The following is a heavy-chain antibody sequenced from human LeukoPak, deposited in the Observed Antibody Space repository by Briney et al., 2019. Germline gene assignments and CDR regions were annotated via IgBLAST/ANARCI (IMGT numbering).Heavy chain of an antibody. Sequence: SETLSLTCTVSGGSISSYYWSWIRQPPGKGQEWIGYISHSGSTNYNPSLKSRVTISVDTSKNQFSLKLSSVTAADTAVYYCARYYCSGGSCYFDYWGQGTLVTVSS. J-gene: IGHJ4*02. CDR1: GGSISSYY. D-gene: IGHD2-15*01. CDR2: ISHSGST. CDR3: ARYYCSGGSCYFDY. V-gene: IGHV4-59*01.